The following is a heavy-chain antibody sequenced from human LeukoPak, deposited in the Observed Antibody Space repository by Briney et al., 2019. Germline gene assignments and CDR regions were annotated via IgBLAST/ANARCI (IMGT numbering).Heavy chain of an antibody. D-gene: IGHD3-3*01. CDR1: GDSFSSSSYY. CDR2: IYHSGST. J-gene: IGHJ6*03. V-gene: IGHV4-39*07. CDR3: ARGLTYYDFWSGHHPGSYYMDV. Sequence: SETLSLTCTVSGDSFSSSSYYWGWIRQPPGKGLEWIGSIYHSGSTYYNPSLKSRVTISVDTSKNQFSLKLSSVTAADTAVYYCARGLTYYDFWSGHHPGSYYMDVWGKGTTVTVSS.